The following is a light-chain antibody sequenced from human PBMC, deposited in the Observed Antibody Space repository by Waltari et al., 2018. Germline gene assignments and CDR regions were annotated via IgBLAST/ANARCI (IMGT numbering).Light chain of an antibody. J-gene: IGLJ1*01. V-gene: IGLV3-19*01. CDR1: IHRRYY. CDR2: GKN. CDR3: NSRDSSGNHQV. Sequence: SSQLTQDPAVSVALGQTVRITCQGHIHRRYYTSWYQQKPGQDPVLVIDGKNNRPSGIPDRFSGSSSGNTASLTITGAQAEDEADYYCNSRDSSGNHQVFGTGTKVTVL.